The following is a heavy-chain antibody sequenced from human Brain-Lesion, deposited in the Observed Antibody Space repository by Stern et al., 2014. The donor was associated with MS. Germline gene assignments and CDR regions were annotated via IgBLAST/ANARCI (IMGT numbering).Heavy chain of an antibody. CDR2: FDPEDGET. J-gene: IGHJ4*02. Sequence: VQLVESGAEVKKPGASVKVSCKVSGYTLTDLSMHWVRQAPRKGLAWMGGFDPEDGETIYAQKFQGRVTMTEDTSTDTAYMELSSLRSEDTAVYYCATLSPGAGGNYYRHFDYWGQGTLVTVSS. CDR3: ATLSPGAGGNYYRHFDY. CDR1: GYTLTDLS. V-gene: IGHV1-24*01. D-gene: IGHD1-26*01.